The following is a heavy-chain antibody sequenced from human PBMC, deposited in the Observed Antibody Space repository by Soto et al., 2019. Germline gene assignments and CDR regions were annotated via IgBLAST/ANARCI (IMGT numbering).Heavy chain of an antibody. CDR3: AKYPALDY. CDR2: IKRDGSTT. CDR1: GFTSSDYW. J-gene: IGHJ4*02. D-gene: IGHD2-2*01. V-gene: IGHV3-74*01. Sequence: GGSLRLSCAASGFTSSDYWMHWVRQAPGKGLEWVSRIKRDGSTTNYADSVKGRFTISRDNAKNTLYLQMNSLRAEDTAVYYCAKYPALDYWGQGTLVTVSS.